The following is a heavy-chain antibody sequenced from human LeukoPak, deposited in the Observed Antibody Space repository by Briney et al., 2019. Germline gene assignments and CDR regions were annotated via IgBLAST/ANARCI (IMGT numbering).Heavy chain of an antibody. D-gene: IGHD3/OR15-3a*01. CDR1: GGSISSYY. CDR2: IYRSGNT. Sequence: SETLSLTCTVSGGSISSYYWGWIRQPAGKGLEWIGRIYRSGNTNYNPSLKSRVTMSVDTSNNQFSLNLSSVTAADTAIYYCAREGGFWTGYNFDNWGQGTLVTVSS. J-gene: IGHJ4*02. V-gene: IGHV4-4*07. CDR3: AREGGFWTGYNFDN.